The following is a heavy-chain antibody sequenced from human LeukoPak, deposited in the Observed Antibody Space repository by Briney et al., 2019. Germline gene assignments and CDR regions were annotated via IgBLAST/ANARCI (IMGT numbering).Heavy chain of an antibody. CDR1: GGSISSYY. CDR3: AREGRACGGDCYPDAFDI. J-gene: IGHJ3*02. D-gene: IGHD2-21*02. V-gene: IGHV4-59*01. Sequence: PSETLSLTCTVSGGSISSYYWSWIRQPPGKGLEWIGYIYYSGSTIYNPSLKSRVTISVDTSKNQFSLKLSSVTAAGTAVYYCAREGRACGGDCYPDAFDIWGQGTMVTVSS. CDR2: IYYSGST.